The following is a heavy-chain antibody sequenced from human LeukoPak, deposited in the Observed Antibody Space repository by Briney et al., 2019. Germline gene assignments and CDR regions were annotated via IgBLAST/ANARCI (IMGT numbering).Heavy chain of an antibody. D-gene: IGHD2-2*01. V-gene: IGHV3-33*01. CDR2: IWYDGSNK. CDR1: GFTFSSYG. Sequence: PGGSLRLSCAASGFTFSSYGMHWVRQAPGKGLEWVAVIWYDGSNKYYADSVKGRFTISRDNPKNTLYLQMNSLRAEDTAVYYCARELRHCSSTSCYHWFDPWGQGTLVTVSS. CDR3: ARELRHCSSTSCYHWFDP. J-gene: IGHJ5*02.